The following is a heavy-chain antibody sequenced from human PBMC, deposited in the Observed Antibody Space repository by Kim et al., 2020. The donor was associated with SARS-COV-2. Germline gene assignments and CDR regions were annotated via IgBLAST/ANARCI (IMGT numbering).Heavy chain of an antibody. CDR1: GFTFSSYW. J-gene: IGHJ3*02. CDR3: ARDPERYFDWLFRVVDAFDI. V-gene: IGHV3-7*01. CDR2: IKQDGSEK. Sequence: GGSLRLSCAASGFTFSSYWMSWVRQAPGKGLEWVANIKQDGSEKYYVDSVKGRFTISRDNAKNSLYLQMNSLRAEDTAVYYCARDPERYFDWLFRVVDAFDIWGQGTMVTVSS. D-gene: IGHD3-9*01.